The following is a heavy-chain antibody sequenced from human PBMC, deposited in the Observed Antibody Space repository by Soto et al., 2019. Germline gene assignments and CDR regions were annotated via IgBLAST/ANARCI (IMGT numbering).Heavy chain of an antibody. D-gene: IGHD1-26*01. J-gene: IGHJ6*02. CDR3: ARYRVGATTFYYYYYGMDV. Sequence: GASVKVSCKASGYTFTSYYMHWVRQAPGQGLEWMGIINPSGGSTSYAQKFQGRVTMTRDTSTSTVYMELSSLRSEDTAVYYCARYRVGATTFYYYYYGMDVWGQGTTVTVSS. V-gene: IGHV1-46*01. CDR1: GYTFTSYY. CDR2: INPSGGST.